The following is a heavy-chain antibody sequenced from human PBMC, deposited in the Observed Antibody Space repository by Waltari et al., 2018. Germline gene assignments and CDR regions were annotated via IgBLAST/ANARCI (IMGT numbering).Heavy chain of an antibody. V-gene: IGHV3-21*01. CDR3: ARDYSGTDWGGDDAFDI. D-gene: IGHD7-27*01. Sequence: EVQLVESGGGLVKPGESLRLSWAAFGFTFSNYTMNWVRQAPGKGLEWVSSITISGSIHYAASMKDRFTISRDNAKNSLYLQMNSLRAEDTAVYYCARDYSGTDWGGDDAFDIWGQGTKVTVSS. CDR1: GFTFSNYT. CDR2: ITISGSI. J-gene: IGHJ3*02.